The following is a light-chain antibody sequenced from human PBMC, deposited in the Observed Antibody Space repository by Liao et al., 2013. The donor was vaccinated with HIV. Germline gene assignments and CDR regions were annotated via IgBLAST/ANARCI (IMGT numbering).Light chain of an antibody. CDR3: QVWDYTDHLV. CDR2: YDD. Sequence: SYVLTQPPSVSAAPGQTARITCGGSNIGSKTVHWYQQTPGQAPVLVMSYDDARPSGIPERFSGSNSGNTATLTISRVEAGDEADYYCQVWDYTDHLVFGGGTKLTVL. CDR1: NIGSKT. J-gene: IGLJ2*01. V-gene: IGLV3-21*04.